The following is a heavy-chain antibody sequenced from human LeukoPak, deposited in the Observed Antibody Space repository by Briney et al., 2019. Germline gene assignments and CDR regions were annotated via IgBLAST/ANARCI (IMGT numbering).Heavy chain of an antibody. CDR2: ISSSGSTI. CDR1: GFTFSSYE. Sequence: GGSLRLSCAASGFTFSSYEMNWVRQAPGKGLEWVSYISSSGSTIYYADSVKGRFTISRDNAKNSLYLQMNSLRAEDTAVYYCARDSNKPNYYGSGSMGFDPWGQGTLVTVSS. V-gene: IGHV3-48*03. J-gene: IGHJ5*02. D-gene: IGHD3-10*01. CDR3: ARDSNKPNYYGSGSMGFDP.